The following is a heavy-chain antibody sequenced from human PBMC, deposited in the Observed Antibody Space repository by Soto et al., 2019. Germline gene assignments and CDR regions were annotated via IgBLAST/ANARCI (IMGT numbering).Heavy chain of an antibody. V-gene: IGHV4-31*03. J-gene: IGHJ4*02. CDR2: IYYSGST. Sequence: SETLSLTCTVSGGSISSGGYYWSWIRQHPGKGLEWIGYIYYSGSTYYNPSLKSRVTISVDTSKNQFSLKLSSVTAADTAVYYCARSPGRAVAGTVYYFDYWGQGTLVTVSS. CDR3: ARSPGRAVAGTVYYFDY. D-gene: IGHD6-19*01. CDR1: GGSISSGGYY.